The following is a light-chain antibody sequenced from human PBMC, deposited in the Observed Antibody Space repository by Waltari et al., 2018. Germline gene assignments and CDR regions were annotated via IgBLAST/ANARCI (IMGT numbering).Light chain of an antibody. CDR2: WAS. CDR3: QQYNVWPYT. J-gene: IGKJ2*01. CDR1: QLILSSPNTKQY. Sequence: DIVMTQSPDSLAVSVGERATINCKSSQLILSSPNTKQYLAWYQQKPRQPPKLLIYWASVRGSGVPDRFSGSGSGTDFTLTISSLQSEDFAVYYCQQYNVWPYTFGQGAKLEIK. V-gene: IGKV4-1*01.